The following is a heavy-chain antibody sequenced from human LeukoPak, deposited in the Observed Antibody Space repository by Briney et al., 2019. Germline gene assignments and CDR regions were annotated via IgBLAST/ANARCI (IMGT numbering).Heavy chain of an antibody. D-gene: IGHD3-16*02. CDR3: ARAVISFGGVIAKGFDC. CDR2: IYFSGST. CDR1: GGSISTYH. V-gene: IGHV4-59*01. J-gene: IGHJ4*02. Sequence: SETLSLTCTVSGGSISTYHWSWIRQPPGKGPEWIGYIYFSGSTDYSPSLKSRVTMSVATSMNQFSLNLSSVTAADTAIYYCARAVISFGGVIAKGFDCWGQGTLVTVSS.